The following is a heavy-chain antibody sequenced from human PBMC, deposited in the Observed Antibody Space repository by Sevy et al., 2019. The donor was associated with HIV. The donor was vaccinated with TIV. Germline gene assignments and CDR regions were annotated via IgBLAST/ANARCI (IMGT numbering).Heavy chain of an antibody. D-gene: IGHD2-15*01. CDR1: GYTFTSYG. CDR3: ASGEKYCSGGSCYFHLDY. CDR2: INVYNGNA. Sequence: ASVKVSCKASGYTFTSYGINWVRQAPGQGLAWMGWINVYNGNANYAQKLQGRGTMTTDTSTSTAYMELRSLRSDDTALYYCASGEKYCSGGSCYFHLDYWGQGTLVTVSS. V-gene: IGHV1-18*01. J-gene: IGHJ4*02.